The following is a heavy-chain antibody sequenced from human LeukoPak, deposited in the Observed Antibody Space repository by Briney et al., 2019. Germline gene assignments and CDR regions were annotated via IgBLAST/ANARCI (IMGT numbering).Heavy chain of an antibody. CDR1: GYIFTDYY. Sequence: ASVKVSCKASGYIFTDYYIHWVRQAPGQGHEWMGWLNPNSDVTKYAQNFQGRVTMTRDTSISTAYMELRRLRSDDTAVYYCARLGGPKVHWFDPWGQGTLVTVSS. J-gene: IGHJ5*02. D-gene: IGHD3-16*01. CDR3: ARLGGPKVHWFDP. CDR2: LNPNSDVT. V-gene: IGHV1-2*02.